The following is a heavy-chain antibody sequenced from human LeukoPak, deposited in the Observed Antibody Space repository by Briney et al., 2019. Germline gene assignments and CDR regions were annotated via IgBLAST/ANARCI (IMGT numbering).Heavy chain of an antibody. J-gene: IGHJ4*02. CDR2: IHQDGSEK. V-gene: IGHV3-7*01. Sequence: GGSLRLSCTASGFTFGDYAMSWVRQAPGKGLKWVANIHQDGSEKYYVDSLKGRCTFSRDNAKNSLYLQMNSLRAEDTAVYYCARVQGRYSYDYWGQGTLVTVSS. CDR1: GFTFGDYA. CDR3: ARVQGRYSYDY. D-gene: IGHD2-15*01.